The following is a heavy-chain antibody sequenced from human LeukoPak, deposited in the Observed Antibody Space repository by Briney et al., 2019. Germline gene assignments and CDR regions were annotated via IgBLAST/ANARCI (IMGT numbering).Heavy chain of an antibody. J-gene: IGHJ6*03. CDR1: GFTFSSYW. CDR3: VRVMGYCSDGSCYPRGVGYYYMDV. Sequence: GGSLRLSCAASGFTFSSYWMSWVRQAPGKGLEWVANIKQDGSEKYYVDSVKGRFTISRDNAKNSLCLQMNSLRAEDTALYYCVRVMGYCSDGSCYPRGVGYYYMDVWGKGTTVTIS. D-gene: IGHD2-15*01. V-gene: IGHV3-7*03. CDR2: IKQDGSEK.